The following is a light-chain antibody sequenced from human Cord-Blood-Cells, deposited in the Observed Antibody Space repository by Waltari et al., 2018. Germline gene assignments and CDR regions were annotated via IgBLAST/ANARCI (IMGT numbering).Light chain of an antibody. V-gene: IGKV1-12*01. Sequence: DMQMTQSQSSVSASVGDRVTITCRASQGISSWLVWYQQKPGKAPKLLIYAASSLQSGVPSRFSGSGSGTDFTLTISSLQPEDFATYYCQQANSFPFTFGPGTKVDIK. CDR2: AAS. CDR3: QQANSFPFT. J-gene: IGKJ3*01. CDR1: QGISSW.